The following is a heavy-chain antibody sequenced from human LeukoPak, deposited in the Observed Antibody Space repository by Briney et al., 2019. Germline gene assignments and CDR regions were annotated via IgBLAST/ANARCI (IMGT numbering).Heavy chain of an antibody. J-gene: IGHJ5*02. CDR3: ARGRGGGRRENWFDP. Sequence: ASVKVSFKASGYTFATYDINWVRQATGQGLEWMACMNPNSGNTGYAQKFQGSVTMTRNTSISTAYMELSSLRSEDTAVYYCARGRGGGRRENWFDPWGQGTLVTVSS. CDR2: MNPNSGNT. V-gene: IGHV1-8*01. D-gene: IGHD3-16*01. CDR1: GYTFATYD.